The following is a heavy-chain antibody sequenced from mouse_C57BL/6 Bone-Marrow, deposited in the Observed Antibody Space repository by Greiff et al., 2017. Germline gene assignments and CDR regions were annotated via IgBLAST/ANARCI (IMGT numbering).Heavy chain of an antibody. CDR1: GYTFTSYW. J-gene: IGHJ2*01. CDR3: ARRGFYFLDY. Sequence: QVQLQQPGAELVKPGASVKMSCKASGYTFTSYWITWVKQRPGQGLEWIGNIDPSDSETHYNQKFKDKATLTGDKSSSTAYMQLSSLTSEDSAVYFCARRGFYFLDYWGQGTTLTVSS. V-gene: IGHV1-61*01. D-gene: IGHD1-1*01. CDR2: IDPSDSET.